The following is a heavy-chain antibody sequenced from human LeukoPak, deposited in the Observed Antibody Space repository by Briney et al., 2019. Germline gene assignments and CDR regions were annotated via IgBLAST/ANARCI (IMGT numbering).Heavy chain of an antibody. D-gene: IGHD6-13*01. CDR3: ARTSRIAAAGTRLAYYYYMDV. J-gene: IGHJ6*03. CDR2: IYSGGST. CDR1: GFTFSSYN. V-gene: IGHV3-53*01. Sequence: GGSLRLSCAASGFTFSSYNMNWVRQAPGKGLEWVSVIYSGGSTYYADSVKGRFTISRDNSKNTLYLQMNSLRAEDTAVYYCARTSRIAAAGTRLAYYYYMDVWGKGTTVTVSS.